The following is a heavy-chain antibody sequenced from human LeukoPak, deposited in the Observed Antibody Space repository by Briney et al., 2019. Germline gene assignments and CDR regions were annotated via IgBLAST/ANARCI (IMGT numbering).Heavy chain of an antibody. CDR2: FDPEDGET. Sequence: ASVKVSCKVSVYTLTELSMHWGRQAPGKGLEWMGGFDPEDGETIYAQKFQGRVTMTEDTSTDTAYMELSSLRSEDTAVYYCATTFRGGVVSPDRGRIDYWGQGTLVTVSS. D-gene: IGHD3-10*01. CDR1: VYTLTELS. CDR3: ATTFRGGVVSPDRGRIDY. J-gene: IGHJ4*02. V-gene: IGHV1-24*01.